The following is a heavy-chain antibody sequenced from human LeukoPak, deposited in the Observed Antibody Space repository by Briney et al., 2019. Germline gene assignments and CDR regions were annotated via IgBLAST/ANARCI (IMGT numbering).Heavy chain of an antibody. J-gene: IGHJ3*02. CDR1: GGSISSGSYY. Sequence: SETLSLTCTVSGGSISSGSYYWSWIRQPAGKGLERIGRIYTSGSTNYNPSLKSRVTISVDTSKNQFSLKLSSVTAADTAVYYCAKVMTMVVHVFDIWGQGTMVTVSS. D-gene: IGHD4/OR15-4a*01. CDR2: IYTSGST. V-gene: IGHV4-61*02. CDR3: AKVMTMVVHVFDI.